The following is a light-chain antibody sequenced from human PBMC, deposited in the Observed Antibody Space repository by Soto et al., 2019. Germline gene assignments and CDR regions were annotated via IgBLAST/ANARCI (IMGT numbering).Light chain of an antibody. CDR1: QSISSW. CDR3: QQDNSYPWT. Sequence: DIQLTRSPSTLSASVGDRVTITFRASQSISSWLAWYQQKPGKAPKLLIYKASSLESGVPSRFSGSGSGTEFTLTISSLQPDDFATYYCQQDNSYPWTFGQGTKVDI. V-gene: IGKV1-5*03. CDR2: KAS. J-gene: IGKJ1*01.